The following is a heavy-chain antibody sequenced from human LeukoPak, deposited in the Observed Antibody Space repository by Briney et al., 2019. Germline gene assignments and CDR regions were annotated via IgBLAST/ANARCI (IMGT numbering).Heavy chain of an antibody. CDR2: IYDGGST. CDR3: ARLYSGSYYERDY. J-gene: IGHJ4*02. D-gene: IGHD1-26*01. CDR1: GDSISSDIYS. Sequence: PSETLSLTCTVSGDSISSDIYSWGSIRQPPGKGLEWIGTIYDGGSTYYNPSLKRRVTISVDTSKNQFSLNLSSVTAADTAVYYCARLYSGSYYERDYWGQGTLVTVSS. V-gene: IGHV4-39*01.